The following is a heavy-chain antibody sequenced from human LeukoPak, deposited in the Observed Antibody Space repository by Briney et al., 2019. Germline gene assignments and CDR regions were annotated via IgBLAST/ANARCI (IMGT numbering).Heavy chain of an antibody. D-gene: IGHD3-16*02. V-gene: IGHV1-18*01. CDR2: ISAYNGNT. J-gene: IGHJ3*02. CDR1: GYTFTSYG. Sequence: ASVKVSCKASGYTFTSYGISWVRQAPGQGLEWMGWISAYNGNTNYAQKLQGRVTMTTDTSTSTAYMELRSLRSDDTAVYYCARVQGLENDYVWGSYRWGAFDIWGQGTMVTVSS. CDR3: ARVQGLENDYVWGSYRWGAFDI.